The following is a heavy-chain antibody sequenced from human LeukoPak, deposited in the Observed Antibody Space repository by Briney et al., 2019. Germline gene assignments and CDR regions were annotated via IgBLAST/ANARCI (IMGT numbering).Heavy chain of an antibody. CDR1: GGSFSGYY. D-gene: IGHD5-12*01. J-gene: IGHJ6*03. CDR2: IYYSGST. Sequence: SETLSLTCAVYGGSFSGYYWSWIRQPPGKGLEWIGYIYYSGSTNYNPSLKSRVTISVDTSKNQFSLKLSSVTAADTAVYYCARTSGYAYYYYYYMDVWGKGTTVTISS. CDR3: ARTSGYAYYYYYYMDV. V-gene: IGHV4-59*12.